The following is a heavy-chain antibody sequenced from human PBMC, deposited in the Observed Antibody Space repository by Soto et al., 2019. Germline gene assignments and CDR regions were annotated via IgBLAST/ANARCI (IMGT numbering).Heavy chain of an antibody. CDR3: ARDLHGSGSYYLGIVRRGYYYYHLDV. Sequence: PSETLSLTCTVSGGSISSYYWSWIRQPPGKGLEWIGYIYYSGSTNYNPSLKSRVTISVDTSKNQFSLKLSSVAAADTAVYYCARDLHGSGSYYLGIVRRGYYYYHLDVWGKGTTVTV. CDR2: IYYSGST. V-gene: IGHV4-59*01. D-gene: IGHD3-10*01. CDR1: GGSISSYY. J-gene: IGHJ6*03.